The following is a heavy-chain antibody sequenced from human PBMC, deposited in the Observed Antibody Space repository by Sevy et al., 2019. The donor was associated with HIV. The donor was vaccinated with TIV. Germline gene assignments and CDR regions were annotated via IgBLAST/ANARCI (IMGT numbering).Heavy chain of an antibody. CDR2: ISSGSGSI. D-gene: IGHD4-4*01. V-gene: IGHV3-48*01. Sequence: GGCLRLSCTASGFTFSSYSMNWVRQAPGKGLEWVSYISSGSGSIFYADSVKGRFTISRDNAKNSLYLQMNSLRAEDTAVYYCTRERELTTLDYWGQGTLVTVSS. CDR3: TRERELTTLDY. J-gene: IGHJ4*02. CDR1: GFTFSSYS.